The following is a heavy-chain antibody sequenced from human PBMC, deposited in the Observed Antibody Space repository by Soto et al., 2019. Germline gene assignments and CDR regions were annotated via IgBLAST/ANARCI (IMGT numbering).Heavy chain of an antibody. CDR1: EFTVSNTY. D-gene: IGHD5-12*01. CDR3: ARGAPISPGTFDY. J-gene: IGHJ4*02. CDR2: IYSGGTT. V-gene: IGHV3-53*01. Sequence: PGGSLRLSCAASEFTVSNTYMSWVRQAPGKGLDWVSIIYSGGTTHYAGSVKGRFTISRDNSKNTLYLQMNSLRVEDTAVYYCARGAPISPGTFDYWGQGTLVTVSS.